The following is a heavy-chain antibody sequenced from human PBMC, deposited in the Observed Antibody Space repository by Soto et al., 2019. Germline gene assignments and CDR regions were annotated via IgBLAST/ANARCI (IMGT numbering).Heavy chain of an antibody. J-gene: IGHJ3*02. CDR1: GGSISSGGYY. CDR2: IYYSGST. V-gene: IGHV4-31*03. CDR3: ARLPAAMPVIDAFDI. D-gene: IGHD2-2*01. Sequence: SETLSLTCTVSGGSISSGGYYWSWIRQHPGKGLEWIGYIYYSGSTYYNPSLKSRVTISVDTSKNQFSLKLSSVTAADTAVYYCARLPAAMPVIDAFDIWGQGNPGHRLL.